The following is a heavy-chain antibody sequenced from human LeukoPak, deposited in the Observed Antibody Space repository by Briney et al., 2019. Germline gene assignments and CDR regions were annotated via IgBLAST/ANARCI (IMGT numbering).Heavy chain of an antibody. CDR1: GGSFSGYY. CDR3: ARGPSRITMVRGIPRRWFDP. CDR2: INHSGST. J-gene: IGHJ5*02. Sequence: PSETLSLTCAVYGGSFSGYYWSWIRQPPGKGLEWIGEINHSGSTNYNPSLKSRVTISVDTSKNQFSLKLSSVTATDTAVYYCARGPSRITMVRGIPRRWFDPWDQGTLVTVSS. D-gene: IGHD3-10*01. V-gene: IGHV4-34*01.